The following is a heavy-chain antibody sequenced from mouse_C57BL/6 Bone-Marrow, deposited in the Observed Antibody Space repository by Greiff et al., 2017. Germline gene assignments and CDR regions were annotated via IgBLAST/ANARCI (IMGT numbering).Heavy chain of an antibody. CDR3: ARWGRYYYGSKGWYWDV. Sequence: EVKLVESGPELVKPGASVKISCTASGYSFTGYYMNWVQQSPEKSLEWIGEINPSTGGTYYTQKFKAKATLTVDKSSSTAYMQLKSLTSEDSAVYYCARWGRYYYGSKGWYWDVWGTGTTVTVSS. J-gene: IGHJ1*03. CDR2: INPSTGGT. V-gene: IGHV1-42*01. D-gene: IGHD1-1*01. CDR1: GYSFTGYY.